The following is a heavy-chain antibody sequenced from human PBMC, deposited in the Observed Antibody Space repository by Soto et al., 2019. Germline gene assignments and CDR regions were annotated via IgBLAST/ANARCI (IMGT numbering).Heavy chain of an antibody. Sequence: QVQLVESGGGVVQPGRSLRLSCVGSGFIFSNNCMHWVRQTPGKGLEWVAFMSYDGSDTFYADSVKGRFTIARDNSKNTILLHMSNLRAEDTAMYYCTIVRVADSALDHWGQGTLVTVSS. J-gene: IGHJ4*02. V-gene: IGHV3-30*03. CDR2: MSYDGSDT. CDR3: TIVRVADSALDH. D-gene: IGHD3-10*02. CDR1: GFIFSNNC.